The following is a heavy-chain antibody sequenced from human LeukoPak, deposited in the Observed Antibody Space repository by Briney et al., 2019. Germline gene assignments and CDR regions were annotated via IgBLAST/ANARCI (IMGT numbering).Heavy chain of an antibody. D-gene: IGHD6-25*01. CDR1: GTSISSYH. CDR3: ARHAAWFDP. V-gene: IGHV4-59*08. J-gene: IGHJ5*02. CDR2: IHYSEST. Sequence: SETLSLTCSVSGTSISSYHWSWIRQPPGKGLEWIGYIHYSESTNNNPSLKSRVTISVDTSKNQFSLKLSSVTAADTAVYYCARHAAWFDPWGQGTLVTVSS.